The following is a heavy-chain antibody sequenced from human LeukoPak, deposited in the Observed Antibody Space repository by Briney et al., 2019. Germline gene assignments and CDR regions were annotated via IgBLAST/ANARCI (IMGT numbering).Heavy chain of an antibody. J-gene: IGHJ6*03. D-gene: IGHD3-3*01. Sequence: PSETLSLTCTVSGGSISSYYWSWIRQPPGKGLEWIGYIYYSGSTNYNPSLKSRVTISVDTSKNQFSLKLSSVTAADTAVYYCAGTYYGFWGGYYPHYYYYYMDVWGKGTTVTVSS. CDR3: AGTYYGFWGGYYPHYYYYYMDV. CDR1: GGSISSYY. V-gene: IGHV4-59*01. CDR2: IYYSGST.